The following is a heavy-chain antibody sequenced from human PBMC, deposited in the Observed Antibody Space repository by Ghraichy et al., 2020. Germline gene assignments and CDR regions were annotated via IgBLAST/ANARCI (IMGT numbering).Heavy chain of an antibody. CDR2: ISDTGATI. V-gene: IGHV3-23*01. J-gene: IGHJ4*02. Sequence: GGSLRLSCAGSGFSFSSYAMNWVRQAPGKGLGWVAVISDTGATIHYADSVKGRFTISRDNSKNTLSLQMNSLRADDTAVYYCAKERSGYSGRWAPDYWGQGTLVTVSS. D-gene: IGHD6-13*01. CDR3: AKERSGYSGRWAPDY. CDR1: GFSFSSYA.